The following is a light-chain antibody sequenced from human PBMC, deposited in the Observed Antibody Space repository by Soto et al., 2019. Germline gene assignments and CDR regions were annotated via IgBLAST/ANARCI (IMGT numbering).Light chain of an antibody. CDR2: WAS. Sequence: DIQMTQSPSSLSASVGDTVTITCRASQSISSWLAWYQQKPGQPPKLLIYWASTRESGVPDRFSGSGSGTDFTLTISSLQAEDVAVYYCQQYYSTPLTFGGGTKVDIK. J-gene: IGKJ4*01. CDR1: QSISSW. V-gene: IGKV4-1*01. CDR3: QQYYSTPLT.